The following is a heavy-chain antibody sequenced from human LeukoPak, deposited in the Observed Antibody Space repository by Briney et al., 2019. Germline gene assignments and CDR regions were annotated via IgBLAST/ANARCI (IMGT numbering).Heavy chain of an antibody. CDR1: GGSIISYY. CDR3: ATNRPVGGAYWGSFDI. CDR2: FHNTGGT. V-gene: IGHV4-59*01. Sequence: PSETLSLTCSVSGGSIISYYWSWIRQPPGKGLEWLGYFHNTGGTNHNPYVKSRVPISVDTSKNQVSLKMTSVTAADTAVYYCATNRPVGGAYWGSFDIWGQGTLVTVSS. J-gene: IGHJ3*02. D-gene: IGHD2-8*02.